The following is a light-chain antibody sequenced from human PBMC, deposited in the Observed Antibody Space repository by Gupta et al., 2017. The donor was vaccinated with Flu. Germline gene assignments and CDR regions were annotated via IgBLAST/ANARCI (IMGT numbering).Light chain of an antibody. CDR2: SGS. Sequence: EILLTQSPDTLSVSPGETITLSCRASRSVGNKLAWYQQKAGQAPKILLHSGSSRATGIPARFSGRGSGTDFSLTINGLQFEDFAMYFWQQYSDWPTYTFGQGTKVE. CDR3: QQYSDWPTYT. V-gene: IGKV3-15*01. CDR1: RSVGNK. J-gene: IGKJ2*01.